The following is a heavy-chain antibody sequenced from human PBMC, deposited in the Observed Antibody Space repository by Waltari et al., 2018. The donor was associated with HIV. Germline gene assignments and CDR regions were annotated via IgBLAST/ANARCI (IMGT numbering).Heavy chain of an antibody. CDR3: ARGGGDYSPDY. Sequence: QVQLVESGGGVVQPGGSLRRSCTASGFTFNTHGMHWVRQAPGKGLEWVALIWFEGTYKYYADSVKGRFTISRDNSKNTLYLQMNSLRAEDTAVYYCARGGGDYSPDYWGQGTLVTVSS. D-gene: IGHD4-17*01. J-gene: IGHJ4*02. CDR2: IWFEGTYK. V-gene: IGHV3-33*01. CDR1: GFTFNTHG.